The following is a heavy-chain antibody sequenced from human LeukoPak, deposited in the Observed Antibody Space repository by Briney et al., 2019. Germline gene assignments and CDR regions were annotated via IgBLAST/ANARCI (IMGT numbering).Heavy chain of an antibody. CDR3: AKDTPVLRHGEMATITPFDY. CDR1: GGTFSSYA. V-gene: IGHV1-69*04. J-gene: IGHJ4*02. D-gene: IGHD5-24*01. CDR2: IIPILGIA. Sequence: SVKVSCKASGGTFSSYAISWVRQAPGQGLEWMGRIIPILGIANYAQKFQGRVTITADKSTSTAYMELSSLRSEDTAVYYCAKDTPVLRHGEMATITPFDYWGQGTLVTVSS.